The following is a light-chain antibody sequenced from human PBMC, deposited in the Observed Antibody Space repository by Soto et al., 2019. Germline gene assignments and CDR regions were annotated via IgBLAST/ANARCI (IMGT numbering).Light chain of an antibody. CDR2: EVS. V-gene: IGLV2-14*01. CDR3: SSYTTGSTLV. Sequence: QSVLTQPASVSGSPGQSITISCTGTSSDIGGYNYVSWYQQHPGKAPKLMIYEVSDRPSGLSNRFSGSKSGNTASLTISGLQAEDEADYYCSSYTTGSTLVFGTGTKVTVL. CDR1: SSDIGGYNY. J-gene: IGLJ1*01.